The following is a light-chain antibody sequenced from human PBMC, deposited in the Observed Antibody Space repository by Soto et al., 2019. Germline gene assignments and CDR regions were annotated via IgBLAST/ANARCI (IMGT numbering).Light chain of an antibody. V-gene: IGKV1-39*01. CDR1: QTISTY. Sequence: DIRMTQSPSSLSASLGDRVTITCRASQTISTYLNWYQQRPGKAPKLLIYYASRLQNAVPYRFSGSGSGTDFTLTITSLQPEDFAAYYCHHSYSTPRTFGGGTRVESK. J-gene: IGKJ4*01. CDR3: HHSYSTPRT. CDR2: YAS.